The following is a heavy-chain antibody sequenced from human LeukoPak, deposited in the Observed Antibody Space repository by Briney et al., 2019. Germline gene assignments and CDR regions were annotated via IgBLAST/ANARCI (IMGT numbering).Heavy chain of an antibody. D-gene: IGHD6-13*01. Sequence: PGGSLRLSCAASGFTLSSYAMHWVRQAPGKGLEWVAVISYDGSNKYYADSVKGRFTISRDNSKNTLYLQMSSLRAEDTAVYYCASRYSSNWFQLDPWGQGTLVTVSS. V-gene: IGHV3-30*04. CDR3: ASRYSSNWFQLDP. CDR1: GFTLSSYA. J-gene: IGHJ5*02. CDR2: ISYDGSNK.